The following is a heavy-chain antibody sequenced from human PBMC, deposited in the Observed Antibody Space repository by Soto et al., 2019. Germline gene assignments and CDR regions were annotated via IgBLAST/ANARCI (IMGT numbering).Heavy chain of an antibody. CDR1: GFTFSSYG. J-gene: IGHJ4*02. CDR2: MSYDGSNK. D-gene: IGHD5-12*01. Sequence: QVQLVESGGGVVQPGRSLRLSCAASGFTFSSYGMHWVRQAPGKGLEWVAVMSYDGSNKYYADSVKGRFTISRDNSKNTLYLQMNSLRAEDTAVYYCAKSEWGDIVATIRLFDYWGQGTLVTVSS. CDR3: AKSEWGDIVATIRLFDY. V-gene: IGHV3-30*18.